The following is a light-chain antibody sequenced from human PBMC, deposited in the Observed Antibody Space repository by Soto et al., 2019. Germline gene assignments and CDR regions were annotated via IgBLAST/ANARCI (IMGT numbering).Light chain of an antibody. Sequence: QSALTQPASVSGSPGQSITISCTGTSSDVGGYNYVSWYQQHPGKAPKLMIYEVSNRPSGVSNRLSGSKSGNTASLTISGLQAEDEADYYCSSYTSSSTPLVFGGGTKLTVL. CDR1: SSDVGGYNY. CDR3: SSYTSSSTPLV. V-gene: IGLV2-14*01. J-gene: IGLJ2*01. CDR2: EVS.